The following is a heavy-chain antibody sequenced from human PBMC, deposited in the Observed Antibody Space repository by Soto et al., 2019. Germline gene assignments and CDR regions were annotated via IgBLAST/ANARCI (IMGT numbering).Heavy chain of an antibody. CDR1: GFTFSNSW. Sequence: EVQLVESGGGLVQPGGSLRLSCAVSGFTFSNSWMTWVRQAPGKGLEWVANMNQDGGEKYYVDSVKSRFTISRDNAKSSLYLQMNSLRAEDTAVYYCARDSRGVFDYWGQGTLITVSS. CDR2: MNQDGGEK. J-gene: IGHJ4*02. D-gene: IGHD3-10*01. V-gene: IGHV3-7*01. CDR3: ARDSRGVFDY.